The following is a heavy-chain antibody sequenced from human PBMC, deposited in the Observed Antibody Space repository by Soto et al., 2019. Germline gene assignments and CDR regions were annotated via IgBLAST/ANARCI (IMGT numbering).Heavy chain of an antibody. CDR2: IRTDGSQR. V-gene: IGHV3-7*05. Sequence: EVQLVESGGGLVQPGGSLTLSCAASEFAFSRYWMTWVRQAPGKGLEWVANIRTDGSQRSYLDSVRGRFTISRDNSKNSLYLQMNSLRAEDTALDFCARDVSPGSSGLDFEAFDIWGQGTMVTISS. CDR1: EFAFSRYW. CDR3: ARDVSPGSSGLDFEAFDI. D-gene: IGHD6-25*01. J-gene: IGHJ3*02.